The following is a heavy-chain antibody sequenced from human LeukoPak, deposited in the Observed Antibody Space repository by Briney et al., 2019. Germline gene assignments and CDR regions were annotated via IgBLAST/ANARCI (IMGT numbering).Heavy chain of an antibody. CDR3: AREVAAAGTRRSPTPFDY. CDR2: IYYSGST. CDR1: GGSISSSSYY. Sequence: SETLSLTCTVSGGSISSSSYYWGWIRQPPGKGLEWIGSIYYSGSTYYNPSLKSRVTISVDTSKNQFSLKLSSVTAADTAVYYCAREVAAAGTRRSPTPFDYWGQGTLVTVSS. J-gene: IGHJ4*02. V-gene: IGHV4-39*07. D-gene: IGHD6-13*01.